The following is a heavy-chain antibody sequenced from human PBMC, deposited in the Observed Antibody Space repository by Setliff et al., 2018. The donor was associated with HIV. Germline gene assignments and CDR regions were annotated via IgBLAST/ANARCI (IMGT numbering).Heavy chain of an antibody. Sequence: GGSLRLSCAASGFTFSIYTINWVRQAPGKGLEWVANIKQDGSEKYYVDSVKGRFTVSRDNAKNSLYLQMNSLRADDTAVYYCARGTGYSGYDSSDAFDIWGQGTMVTVSS. CDR1: GFTFSIYT. CDR2: IKQDGSEK. D-gene: IGHD5-12*01. CDR3: ARGTGYSGYDSSDAFDI. J-gene: IGHJ3*02. V-gene: IGHV3-7*01.